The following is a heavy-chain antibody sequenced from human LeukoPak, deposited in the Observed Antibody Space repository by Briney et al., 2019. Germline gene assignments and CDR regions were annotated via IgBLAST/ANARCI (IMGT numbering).Heavy chain of an antibody. CDR3: ARSGYSYGADAFDI. Sequence: PSETLSLTCTVSGGSINTFYWSWIRQPPGKGLEWIGNIYYSGSTNYNPSLKSRVTISVDTSRTQFSLKLSSVTAADTAVYYCARSGYSYGADAFDIWGQGTMVTVSS. D-gene: IGHD5-18*01. V-gene: IGHV4-59*01. CDR2: IYYSGST. J-gene: IGHJ3*02. CDR1: GGSINTFY.